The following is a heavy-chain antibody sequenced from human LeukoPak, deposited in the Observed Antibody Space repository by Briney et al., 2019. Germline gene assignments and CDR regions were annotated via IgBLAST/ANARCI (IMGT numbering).Heavy chain of an antibody. Sequence: PGGSLRLSCAASGFTFSSYSMNWVRQAPGKGLEWVSSISSSSSSMYYADSVKGRFTISRDNAKNSLYLQMNNLRAEDTAVYYCARADGYWGQGTLVTVSS. V-gene: IGHV3-21*04. CDR2: ISSSSSSM. CDR1: GFTFSSYS. CDR3: ARADGY. D-gene: IGHD5-24*01. J-gene: IGHJ4*02.